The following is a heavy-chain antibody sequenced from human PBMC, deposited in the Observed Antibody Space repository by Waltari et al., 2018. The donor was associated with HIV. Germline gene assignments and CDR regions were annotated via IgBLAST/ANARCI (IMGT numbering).Heavy chain of an antibody. J-gene: IGHJ6*02. CDR2: IYYSGST. CDR3: ARAPTISGLLSDYYYAMDV. Sequence: QVQLQESGPGLVKPSQTLSLTCTVSGCSISSGGYYWSWIRQHPGKGLEWIGYIYYSGSTYYNPSLKSRITISVDTSKNQFSLKLSSVTAADTAVYYCARAPTISGLLSDYYYAMDVWGQGTTVTVSS. CDR1: GCSISSGGYY. D-gene: IGHD3-22*01. V-gene: IGHV4-31*03.